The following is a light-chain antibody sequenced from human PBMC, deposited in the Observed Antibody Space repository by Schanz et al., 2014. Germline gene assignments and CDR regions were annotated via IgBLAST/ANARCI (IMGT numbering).Light chain of an antibody. V-gene: IGKV3-15*01. CDR1: QSVSSN. CDR2: GAS. Sequence: VMTQSPATLSVSPGDRATLSCRASQSVSSNLAWYQQKPGQAPRLLIYGASTRATGIPARFSGSGSGTEFTLTISSLQSEDFAVYFCQQYSNWPLITFGQGTRLEIK. CDR3: QQYSNWPLIT. J-gene: IGKJ5*01.